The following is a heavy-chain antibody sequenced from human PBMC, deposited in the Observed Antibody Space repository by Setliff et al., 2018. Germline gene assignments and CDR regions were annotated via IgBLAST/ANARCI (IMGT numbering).Heavy chain of an antibody. CDR3: RIWITILEVES. CDR2: IFQSGIT. V-gene: IGHV4-38-2*02. D-gene: IGHD3-10*01. CDR1: GFSITSGYY. J-gene: IGHJ5*02. Sequence: SETLSLTCNVSGFSITSGYYWGWIRQSPGKGPEWIGNIFQSGITFYNPSLKSRVTMSLDTSKNQFSLKLRSVTAADTAVYYCRIWITILEVESWGQGTLVTVSS.